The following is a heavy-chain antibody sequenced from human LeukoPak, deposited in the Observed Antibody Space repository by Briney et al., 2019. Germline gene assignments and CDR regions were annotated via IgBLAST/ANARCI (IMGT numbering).Heavy chain of an antibody. D-gene: IGHD2-21*01. J-gene: IGHJ4*02. CDR3: ARAQVHAGGYCYLYDY. CDR2: ISAYNGNT. CDR1: GYTFTSYG. V-gene: IGHV1-18*01. Sequence: ASVKVSCKASGYTFTSYGISWVRQAPGQGLEWMGWISAYNGNTNYAQKLQGRVTMTTDTSTSTAYMELRSLRSDDTAVYYCARAQVHAGGYCYLYDYWGQGTLVTVSS.